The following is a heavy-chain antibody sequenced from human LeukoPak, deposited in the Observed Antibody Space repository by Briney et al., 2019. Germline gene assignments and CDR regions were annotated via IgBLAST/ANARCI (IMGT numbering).Heavy chain of an antibody. CDR3: AKDCSGGSCYVSY. V-gene: IGHV3-30*18. D-gene: IGHD2-15*01. J-gene: IGHJ4*02. Sequence: GGSLRLPCAASGFTFSSYGMHWVRQAPGKGLEWVAVISYDGSNKYYADSVKGRLTISRDNSKNTLYLQMNSLRAEDTAVYYCAKDCSGGSCYVSYWGQGTLVTVSS. CDR1: GFTFSSYG. CDR2: ISYDGSNK.